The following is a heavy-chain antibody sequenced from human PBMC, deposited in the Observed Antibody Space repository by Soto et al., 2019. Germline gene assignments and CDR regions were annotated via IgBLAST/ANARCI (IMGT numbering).Heavy chain of an antibody. CDR3: ARDYLVRGVMVPRIFDY. V-gene: IGHV1-2*02. Sequence: GASVKVSCKASGYTFTDYDMHWVRQAPGQGLEWMGWINPNSGGTNYAQKFQDRVTMTRDTSISTAYMELSRLRSDDTAVYYCARDYLVRGVMVPRIFDYWGQGTLVTVSS. D-gene: IGHD3-10*01. CDR1: GYTFTDYD. CDR2: INPNSGGT. J-gene: IGHJ4*02.